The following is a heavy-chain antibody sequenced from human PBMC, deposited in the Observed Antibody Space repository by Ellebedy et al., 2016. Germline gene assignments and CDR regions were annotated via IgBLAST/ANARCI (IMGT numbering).Heavy chain of an antibody. J-gene: IGHJ6*04. Sequence: SETLSLXXTVSGGYIGGNDHYWAWIRQSPGKGLEWIGYIYWAGSPYYNPSLERRVSMSIDTSQNQFTLNLRSVTAADTAVFYCARVYVPYPMLGRPTSYFRLDVWGKGTTVTVSS. CDR2: IYWAGSP. D-gene: IGHD2/OR15-2a*01. CDR3: ARVYVPYPMLGRPTSYFRLDV. CDR1: GGYIGGNDHY. V-gene: IGHV4-30-4*01.